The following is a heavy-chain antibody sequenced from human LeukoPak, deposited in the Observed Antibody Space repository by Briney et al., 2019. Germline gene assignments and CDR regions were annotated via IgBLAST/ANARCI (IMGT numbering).Heavy chain of an antibody. CDR2: FDPEDGET. CDR3: ASSTCSSTSCYVGVGLFF. CDR1: GYTLTELS. J-gene: IGHJ4*02. Sequence: ASVKVSCKVSGYTLTELSMHWVRQAPGKGLEWMGGFDPEDGETIYAQKFQGRVTMTTDTSTSTAYMELRSLRSDDTAVYYCASSTCSSTSCYVGVGLFFWGQGTLVTVSS. V-gene: IGHV1-24*01. D-gene: IGHD2-2*01.